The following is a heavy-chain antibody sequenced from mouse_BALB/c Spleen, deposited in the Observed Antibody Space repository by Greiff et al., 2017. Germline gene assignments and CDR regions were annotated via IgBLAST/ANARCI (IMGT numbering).Heavy chain of an antibody. V-gene: IGHV5-17*02. D-gene: IGHD2-10*02. CDR1: GFTFSSFG. CDR3: AREEYGNYPFAY. Sequence: EVQVVESGGGLVQPGGSRKLSCAPSGFTFSSFGMHWVRQAPEKGLEWVAYISSGSSTIYYADTVKGRFTISRDNPKNTLFLQMTSLRSEDTAMYYCAREEYGNYPFAYWGQGTLVTVSA. J-gene: IGHJ3*01. CDR2: ISSGSSTI.